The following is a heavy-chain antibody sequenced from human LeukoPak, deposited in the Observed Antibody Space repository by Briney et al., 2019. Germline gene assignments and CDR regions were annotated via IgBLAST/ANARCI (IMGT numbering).Heavy chain of an antibody. CDR2: ISAYNGNT. Sequence: ASVKVSCKASGYTFTSYGISWVRQAPGQGLEWMGWISAYNGNTNYAQKLQGRVTMTTDTSTSTAYMELRSLRSDDMAVYYCAIDYGDFYYFDYWGQGTLVTVSS. CDR3: AIDYGDFYYFDY. V-gene: IGHV1-18*03. D-gene: IGHD4-17*01. CDR1: GYTFTSYG. J-gene: IGHJ4*02.